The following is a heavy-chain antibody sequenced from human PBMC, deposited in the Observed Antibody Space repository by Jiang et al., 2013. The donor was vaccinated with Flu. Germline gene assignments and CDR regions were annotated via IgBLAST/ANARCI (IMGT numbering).Heavy chain of an antibody. V-gene: IGHV3-23*01. Sequence: FTISRDNSKNTLYLQMNSLRAEDTAVYYCAKDESGYSYGYRDYWGQGTLVTVSS. CDR3: AKDESGYSYGYRDY. D-gene: IGHD5-18*01. J-gene: IGHJ4*02.